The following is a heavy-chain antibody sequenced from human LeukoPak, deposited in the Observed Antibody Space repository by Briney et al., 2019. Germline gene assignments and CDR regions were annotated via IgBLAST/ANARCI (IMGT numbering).Heavy chain of an antibody. D-gene: IGHD2-2*02. J-gene: IGHJ4*02. V-gene: IGHV3-33*06. CDR1: GFTFSSYG. CDR3: AKQGRCSSTSCYTYFDY. CDR2: IWYDGSNK. Sequence: GGSLRLSCAASGFTFSSYGMHWVRQAPGKGLEWVAAIWYDGSNKYYADSVKGRFTISRDNSKNTLYLQMNSLRAEDTAVYYCAKQGRCSSTSCYTYFDYWGQGTLVTVSS.